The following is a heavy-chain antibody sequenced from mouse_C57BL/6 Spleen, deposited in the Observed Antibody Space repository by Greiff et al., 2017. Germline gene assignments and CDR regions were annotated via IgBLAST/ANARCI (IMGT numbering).Heavy chain of an antibody. J-gene: IGHJ1*03. Sequence: VQLQQPGAELVKPGASVKLSCKASGYTFTSYWMHWVKQRPGQGLEWIGMIHPNSGSTNYNEKFKSKATLTVDKSSSTAYMQLSSLTSEDSAVYYCARGITTVVARYCDVWGTGTTVTVAS. CDR3: ARGITTVVARYCDV. V-gene: IGHV1-64*01. CDR1: GYTFTSYW. D-gene: IGHD1-1*01. CDR2: IHPNSGST.